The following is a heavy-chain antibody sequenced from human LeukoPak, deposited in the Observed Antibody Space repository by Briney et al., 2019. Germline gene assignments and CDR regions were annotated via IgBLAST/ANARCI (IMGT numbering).Heavy chain of an antibody. CDR3: ARDQGYDGDYYFDY. V-gene: IGHV1-2*02. J-gene: IGHJ4*02. Sequence: VASVKVSCKASGYTFTGYYMHWVRQAPGQGLEWMGWINPNSGGTNYAQKFQGRVTMTRDTSISTAYMELSRLRSDDTAVYYCARDQGYDGDYYFDYWGQGTLVTVSS. CDR1: GYTFTGYY. CDR2: INPNSGGT. D-gene: IGHD4-17*01.